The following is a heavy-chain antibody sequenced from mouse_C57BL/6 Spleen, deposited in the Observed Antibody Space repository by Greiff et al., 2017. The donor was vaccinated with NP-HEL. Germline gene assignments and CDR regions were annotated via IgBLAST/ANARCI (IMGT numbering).Heavy chain of an antibody. CDR3: ARCGNYSPWFAY. CDR1: GYTFTSYW. D-gene: IGHD2-1*01. Sequence: QVQLQQSGAELVKPGASVKMSCKASGYTFTSYWITWVKQRPGQGLEWIGDIYPGSGSTNYNEKFKSKATLTVDTSSSTAYMQLSSLTSEDSAVYYCARCGNYSPWFAYWGQGTLVTVSA. J-gene: IGHJ3*01. CDR2: IYPGSGST. V-gene: IGHV1-55*01.